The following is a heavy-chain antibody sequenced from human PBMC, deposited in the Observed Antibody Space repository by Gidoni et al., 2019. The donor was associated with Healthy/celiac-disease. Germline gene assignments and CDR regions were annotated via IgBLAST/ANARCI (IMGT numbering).Heavy chain of an antibody. Sequence: QVQLQESGPGLVKPSETLSLTCTVSGGSISSYYWRWIRQPPGKGLEWIGYIYYSGSTNYNPSLKSRVTISVDTSKNQFSLKLSSVTAADTAVYYCARGGVHFDYWGQGTLVTVSS. J-gene: IGHJ4*02. V-gene: IGHV4-59*01. CDR2: IYYSGST. CDR3: ARGGVHFDY. CDR1: GGSISSYY. D-gene: IGHD5-12*01.